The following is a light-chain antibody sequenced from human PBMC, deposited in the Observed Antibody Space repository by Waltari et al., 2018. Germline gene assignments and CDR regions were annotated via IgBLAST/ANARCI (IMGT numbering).Light chain of an antibody. CDR2: AAS. CDR1: QSISIY. Sequence: DIQMTQSPSSLSASVGDKVTITCRASQSISIYVNWYQQKPGKAPKLLIHAASSLQSRVPSRFSGSGSGTDFTLTISSLQLDDFATYYCQQTYSTLVFTFGQGTKLEIK. J-gene: IGKJ2*01. V-gene: IGKV1-39*01. CDR3: QQTYSTLVFT.